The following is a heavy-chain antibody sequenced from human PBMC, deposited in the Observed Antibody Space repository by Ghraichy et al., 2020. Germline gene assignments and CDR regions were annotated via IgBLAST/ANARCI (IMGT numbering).Heavy chain of an antibody. CDR3: ARQAGWFYFES. CDR2: VSYTGSP. D-gene: IGHD6-19*01. J-gene: IGHJ4*02. Sequence: SETLSLTCTVSGGSFNSSRYYWGWIRQPPGKGLEWIGTVSYTGSPDYNPSLKSRTTLSVDTANNQSALNLNSVTAADTPVYYCARQAGWFYFESWGQGTLVTVSS. CDR1: GGSFNSSRYY. V-gene: IGHV4-39*01.